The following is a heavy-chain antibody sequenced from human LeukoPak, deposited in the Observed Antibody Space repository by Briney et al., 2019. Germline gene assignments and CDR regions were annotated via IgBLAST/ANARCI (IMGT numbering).Heavy chain of an antibody. CDR1: GDSVSRNSAA. V-gene: IGHV6-1*01. Sequence: SQTLSLTCAISGDSVSRNSAAWNWISRSPSRGLEWLGRTYYRSKWYKDYAISVKSRITINPDTSKNQFSLYLNSVTPEDTAIYYCAREADKIGFDFDYWGQGTLVTVSS. D-gene: IGHD2-15*01. CDR3: AREADKIGFDFDY. J-gene: IGHJ4*02. CDR2: TYYRSKWYK.